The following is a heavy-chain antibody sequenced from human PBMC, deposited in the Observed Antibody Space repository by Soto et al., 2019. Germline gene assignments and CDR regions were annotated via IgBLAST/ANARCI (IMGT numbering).Heavy chain of an antibody. D-gene: IGHD4-17*01. CDR3: ARALMTTVTSNWFDP. CDR2: INHSGST. V-gene: IGHV4-34*01. J-gene: IGHJ5*02. CDR1: GGSFSGYY. Sequence: SETLSLTCAVYGGSFSGYYWSWIRQPPGKGLEWIGEINHSGSTNYNPSLKSRVTISVDTSKNQFSLKLSSVTAADTAVYYCARALMTTVTSNWFDPWGQGTLVTVSS.